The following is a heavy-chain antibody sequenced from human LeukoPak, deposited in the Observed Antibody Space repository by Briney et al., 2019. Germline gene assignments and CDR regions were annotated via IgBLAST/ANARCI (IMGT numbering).Heavy chain of an antibody. J-gene: IGHJ4*02. V-gene: IGHV4-39*07. Sequence: SETLSLTCSVSGGSITSSSYYWGWVRQPPEKGLEWIGSIYYTGGTYYSPSLKSRVTISVDTSKNQFSLKLSSVTAADTAVYYCARDTGGYIGGGYWGQGTLVTVSS. D-gene: IGHD6-13*01. CDR2: IYYTGGT. CDR1: GGSITSSSYY. CDR3: ARDTGGYIGGGY.